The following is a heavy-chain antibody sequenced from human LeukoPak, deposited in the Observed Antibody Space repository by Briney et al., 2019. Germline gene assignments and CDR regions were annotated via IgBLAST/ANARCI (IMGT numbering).Heavy chain of an antibody. Sequence: SETLSLTCTVSGGSIKVRWWIGIRQSPAKALEDSGDIHFTGSTNHNPSLNGQATASVDASKTQFSLKMTSVTDADTAVYYCAGLHFKSAEEFGPWGRGTLVTVSS. D-gene: IGHD6-25*01. CDR1: GGSIKVRW. J-gene: IGHJ5*02. CDR2: IHFTGST. V-gene: IGHV4-59*03. CDR3: AGLHFKSAEEFGP.